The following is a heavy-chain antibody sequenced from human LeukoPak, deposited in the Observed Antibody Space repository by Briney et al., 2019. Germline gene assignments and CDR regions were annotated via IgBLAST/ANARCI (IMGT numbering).Heavy chain of an antibody. D-gene: IGHD5-18*01. Sequence: ASVKVSCKASGYTFTGYYMHWVRQAPGQGLEWMGWINPNSGGTNYAQKFQGRVTMTRDTSISTAYMELSRLRSDDTAVYYCARDLGEGYSPFDYWGQGTLVTVSS. CDR1: GYTFTGYY. CDR2: INPNSGGT. V-gene: IGHV1-2*02. CDR3: ARDLGEGYSPFDY. J-gene: IGHJ4*02.